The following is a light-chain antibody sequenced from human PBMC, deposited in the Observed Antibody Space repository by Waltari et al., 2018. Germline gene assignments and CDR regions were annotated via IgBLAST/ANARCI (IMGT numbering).Light chain of an antibody. J-gene: IGLJ2*01. CDR1: SGDVGSYKL. CDR3: CSYAGGSVI. Sequence: QSGLTQPASVSGSPGQSITISCTGSSGDVGSYKLGSWYQRHPGKAPHLIISEVNDRPSGVSNRFSGSKSGNTASLTISGLQAEDEADYYCCSYAGGSVIFGGGTKLTVL. CDR2: EVN. V-gene: IGLV2-23*02.